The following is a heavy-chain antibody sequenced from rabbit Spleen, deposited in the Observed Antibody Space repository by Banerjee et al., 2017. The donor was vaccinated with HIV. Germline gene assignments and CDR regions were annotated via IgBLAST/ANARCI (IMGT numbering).Heavy chain of an antibody. CDR2: IYASSSGST. CDR1: GFDFSGGYY. CDR3: ARYFSSDWRRLDL. Sequence: QQQLVESGGGLVKPGASLTLTCTASGFDFSGGYYIYWVRQAPGKGLEWIACIYASSSGSTYYASWAKGRFTISKTSSTTVTLQMTSLTAADTATYFCARYFSSDWRRLDLWGPGTLVTVS. V-gene: IGHV1S45*01. J-gene: IGHJ4*01. D-gene: IGHD8-1*01.